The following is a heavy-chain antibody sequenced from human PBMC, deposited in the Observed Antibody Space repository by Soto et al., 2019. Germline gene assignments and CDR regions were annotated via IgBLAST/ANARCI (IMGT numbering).Heavy chain of an antibody. CDR2: ISSTTHYI. CDR3: ARESEDLTSNFDY. V-gene: IGHV3-21*06. J-gene: IGHJ4*02. CDR1: GFTFTRYS. Sequence: EVQLVESGGGLVKPGGSLRLSCAASGFTFTRYSMNWVRQAPGKVLEWVSSISSTTHYIYYGDSMKSRFNISKDNAKNSLYLEMNSLRAEDPAVYYCARESEDLTSNFDYWGQGTLVTVSS.